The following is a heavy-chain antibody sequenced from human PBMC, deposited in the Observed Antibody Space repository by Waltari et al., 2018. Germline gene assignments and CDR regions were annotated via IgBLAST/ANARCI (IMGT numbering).Heavy chain of an antibody. CDR2: IYYSGST. CDR1: GGSISSYY. Sequence: QVQLQESGPGLVKPSETLSLTCTVSGGSISSYYWSWIRQPPGKGLEWIGYIYYSGSTNYNPSLKSRVTISVDTSKNQFSLKLSSVTAADTAVYYCARSRDGYNYVDAFDIWGQGTMVTVSS. CDR3: ARSRDGYNYVDAFDI. V-gene: IGHV4-59*01. J-gene: IGHJ3*02. D-gene: IGHD5-12*01.